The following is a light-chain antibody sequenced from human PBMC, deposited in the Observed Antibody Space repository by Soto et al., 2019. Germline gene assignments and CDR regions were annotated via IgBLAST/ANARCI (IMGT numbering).Light chain of an antibody. J-gene: IGKJ1*01. V-gene: IGKV3-15*01. CDR2: GAS. CDR3: QQYNNWPPT. CDR1: QSVRSN. Sequence: EIVIAQSAGTRSSSPVERAALSCRASQSVRSNLAWYQQKPGQAPRLLIYGASTRATGIPARFSGSGSGTEFTLSIGSLQSEDFAVYYCQQYNNWPPTFGQGTKVDIK.